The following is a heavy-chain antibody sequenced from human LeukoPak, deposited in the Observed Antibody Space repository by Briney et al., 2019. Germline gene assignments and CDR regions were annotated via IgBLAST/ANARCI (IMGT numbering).Heavy chain of an antibody. J-gene: IGHJ5*02. D-gene: IGHD2/OR15-2a*01. CDR1: GGSISSSSYY. V-gene: IGHV4-39*01. CDR2: IYYSGST. CDR3: ARRANTWFDP. Sequence: PSETLSLTCTVSGGSISSSSYYWGWIRQPPGKGLEWIGSIYYSGSTYYNPSLKSRVTISVDTSKSQFSLKLSSVTAADTAVYYCARRANTWFDPWGQGTLVTVSS.